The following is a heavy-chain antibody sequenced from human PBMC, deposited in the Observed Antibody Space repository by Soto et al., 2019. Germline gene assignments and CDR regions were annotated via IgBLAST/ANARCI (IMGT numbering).Heavy chain of an antibody. Sequence: QVQLQESGPGLVKPSQTLSLTCTVSGGSISSGDYYWSWIRQPPGKGLVVSGYIYYSGNTYYNTSLKSRVTISVDTSKNQFSLKLSSVTAADTAVYYCSRGERDWIGRYPPPMDNWFDPWGQGTLVTVSS. V-gene: IGHV4-30-4*01. J-gene: IGHJ5*02. CDR3: SRGERDWIGRYPPPMDNWFDP. D-gene: IGHD3-3*01. CDR2: IYYSGNT. CDR1: GGSISSGDYY.